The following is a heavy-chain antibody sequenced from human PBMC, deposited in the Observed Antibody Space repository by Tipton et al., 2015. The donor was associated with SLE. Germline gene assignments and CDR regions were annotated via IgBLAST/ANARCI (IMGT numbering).Heavy chain of an antibody. CDR2: ISYDGSSK. CDR3: ARPVGITDYFDY. CDR1: GFTFFNDA. J-gene: IGHJ4*02. D-gene: IGHD3-22*01. V-gene: IGHV3-30*04. Sequence: SLRLSCAASGFTFFNDAMHWVRQAPGKGLEWVAVISYDGSSKYYADSVKGRFTISRDNSKKTLFLQMNSLRVEDTAVYYCARPVGITDYFDYWGQGTLVAVSS.